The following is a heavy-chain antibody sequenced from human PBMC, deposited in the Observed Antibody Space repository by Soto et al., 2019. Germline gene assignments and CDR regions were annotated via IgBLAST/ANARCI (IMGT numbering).Heavy chain of an antibody. CDR2: ISYDGSNK. J-gene: IGHJ6*02. CDR3: YYGGNSGTYYGMDV. Sequence: QVQLVESGGGVVQPGRSLRLSCAASGFTFSSYAMHWVRQAPGKGPEWVAVISYDGSNKYYADSVKGRFTISRDNSKNTLYLQMNSLRAEDTAVYYCYYGGNSGTYYGMDVWGQGTTVTVSS. V-gene: IGHV3-30-3*01. D-gene: IGHD4-17*01. CDR1: GFTFSSYA.